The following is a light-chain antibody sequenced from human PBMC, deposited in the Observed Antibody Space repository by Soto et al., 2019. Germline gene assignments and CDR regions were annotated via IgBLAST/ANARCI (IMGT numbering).Light chain of an antibody. CDR3: QQYGRSPFT. J-gene: IGKJ3*01. V-gene: IGKV3-20*01. Sequence: EIVLTQSPGTLSLSPGERATLSCRASQSVSSNNLAWYQQRPGQAPRVVIYGASTRATGIPERFSGCGSGTDFNLTISRLEPEDFAVYYCQQYGRSPFTFGHGTKVHIK. CDR1: QSVSSNN. CDR2: GAS.